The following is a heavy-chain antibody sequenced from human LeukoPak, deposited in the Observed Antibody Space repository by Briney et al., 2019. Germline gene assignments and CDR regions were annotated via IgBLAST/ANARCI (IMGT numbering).Heavy chain of an antibody. CDR3: AIFSLGRGFDY. CDR1: GFTFINYA. V-gene: IGHV3-23*01. Sequence: GGSLRLSCAASGFTFINYAMSWVRQAPGKGLEWVSAISGTGGSTYYADSVKGRFTISRDNSKNTLYLQMNSLRAEDTAVYYCAIFSLGRGFDYWGQGTLVTVSS. J-gene: IGHJ4*02. D-gene: IGHD3-16*01. CDR2: ISGTGGST.